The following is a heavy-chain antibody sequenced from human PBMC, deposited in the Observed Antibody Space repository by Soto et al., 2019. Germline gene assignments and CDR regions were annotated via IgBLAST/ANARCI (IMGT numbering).Heavy chain of an antibody. D-gene: IGHD2-15*01. V-gene: IGHV1-69*01. J-gene: IGHJ4*02. Sequence: QVQLVQSGAEVKKPGSSLKVSCKVFGETLNSNPIGWVRQAPGHGLERVGGIVPLSDRTNYAQELQGRVTVTADGSTSTVYMELSNLKSDDTAVYYCARKSGRDCHSGGGCFSLDVWGQGSLITVSS. CDR2: IVPLSDRT. CDR1: GETLNSNP. CDR3: ARKSGRDCHSGGGCFSLDV.